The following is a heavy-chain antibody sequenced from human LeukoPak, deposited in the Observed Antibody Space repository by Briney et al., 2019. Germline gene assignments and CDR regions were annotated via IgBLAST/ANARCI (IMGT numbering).Heavy chain of an antibody. Sequence: GGSLRLSCAASGFTFSSYGMHWVRQAPGKGLEWVAFIRYDGSNKYYADSVKGRLPISRDNSKNTLYLQMTSLRGDDTAVYYCAKEKNSYSSSSGQGYWGQGTLVTVSS. D-gene: IGHD6-6*01. CDR1: GFTFSSYG. CDR2: IRYDGSNK. CDR3: AKEKNSYSSSSGQGY. V-gene: IGHV3-30*02. J-gene: IGHJ4*02.